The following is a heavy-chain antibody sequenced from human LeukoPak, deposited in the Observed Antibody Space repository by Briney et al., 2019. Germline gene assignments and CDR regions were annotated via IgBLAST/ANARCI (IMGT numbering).Heavy chain of an antibody. CDR2: IFRGGDT. V-gene: IGHV3-66*01. CDR3: ALLLWFGELLEDDAFDI. J-gene: IGHJ3*02. CDR1: GFTVSTDY. Sequence: GGSLRLSCAASGFTVSTDYMSWVRQAPGKGLEWVSVIFRGGDTYYADSVKGRFTISRDNAKNTLYLQMNSLRAEDTAVYYCALLLWFGELLEDDAFDIWGQGTMVTVSS. D-gene: IGHD3-10*01.